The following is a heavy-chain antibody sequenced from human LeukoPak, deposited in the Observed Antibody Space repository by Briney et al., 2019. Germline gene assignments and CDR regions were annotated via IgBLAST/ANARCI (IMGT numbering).Heavy chain of an antibody. CDR1: GFPFSSYW. V-gene: IGHV3-74*01. D-gene: IGHD3-22*01. CDR3: GTISYYYDSGSNGGDY. Sequence: GGSLRLSCAASGFPFSSYWMHWVRQAPGKGLVWVSHIGRDGTSISYADSVKGRFTISRDNAKNTVYLQMDSLRAEDTAVYYCGTISYYYDSGSNGGDYWGQGMLVAVSS. CDR2: IGRDGTSI. J-gene: IGHJ4*02.